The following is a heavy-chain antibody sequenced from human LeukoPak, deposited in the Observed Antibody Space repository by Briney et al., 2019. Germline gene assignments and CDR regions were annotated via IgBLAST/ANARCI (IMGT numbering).Heavy chain of an antibody. CDR3: ARGRVVVVAASYCYGMDV. CDR2: INHSGST. CDR1: GGSFSGYY. D-gene: IGHD2-15*01. V-gene: IGHV4-34*01. Sequence: PSETLSLTCAVYGGSFSGYYWSWIRQPPGRGLERIGEINHSGSTNYNPSLKSRVTISVDTSKNQFSLKLSSVTAADTAVYYCARGRVVVVAASYCYGMDVWGQGTTVTVSS. J-gene: IGHJ6*02.